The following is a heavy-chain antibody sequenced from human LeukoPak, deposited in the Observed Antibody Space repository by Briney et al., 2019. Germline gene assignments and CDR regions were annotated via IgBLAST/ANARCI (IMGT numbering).Heavy chain of an antibody. Sequence: PGRSLRLSCAASGFTFDDYAMHWVRQAPGKGLEWVSGISWNSGSIGYADSVKGRFTISRDNAKNSPYLQMNSLRAEDTALYYCAKGSSPAAAGTAVDYWGQGTLVTVSS. V-gene: IGHV3-9*01. CDR2: ISWNSGSI. CDR3: AKGSSPAAAGTAVDY. D-gene: IGHD6-13*01. J-gene: IGHJ4*02. CDR1: GFTFDDYA.